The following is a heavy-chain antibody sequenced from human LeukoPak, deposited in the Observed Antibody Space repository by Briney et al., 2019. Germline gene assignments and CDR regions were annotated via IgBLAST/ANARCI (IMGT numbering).Heavy chain of an antibody. D-gene: IGHD5-18*01. J-gene: IGHJ4*02. CDR2: MNPNSGNT. CDR3: ARLGIYDGNSYGSF. V-gene: IGHV1-8*01. CDR1: GYTFTSYD. Sequence: EASVKVSCKASGYTFTSYDINWVRQATGQGLEWMGWMNPNSGNTGYAQKFQGRVTMTRDTSISTAYMELSSLTSEDTAVYHCARLGIYDGNSYGSFWGQGTLVTVSS.